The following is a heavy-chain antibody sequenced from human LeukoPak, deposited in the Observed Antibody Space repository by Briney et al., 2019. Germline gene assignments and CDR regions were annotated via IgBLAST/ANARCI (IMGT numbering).Heavy chain of an antibody. J-gene: IGHJ4*02. CDR1: GYTFTGYY. D-gene: IGHD2-2*01. CDR3: ARDFIVVVPAASPGHNGIPSKPPDDY. V-gene: IGHV1-2*02. Sequence: ASVKVSCKSSGYTFTGYYMHWVRQAPGQGLEWMGWINPNSGGTNYAQKFQGRVAITRDTSISTAYMELSRLRSDDTAVYYCARDFIVVVPAASPGHNGIPSKPPDDYWGQGTMVTVSS. CDR2: INPNSGGT.